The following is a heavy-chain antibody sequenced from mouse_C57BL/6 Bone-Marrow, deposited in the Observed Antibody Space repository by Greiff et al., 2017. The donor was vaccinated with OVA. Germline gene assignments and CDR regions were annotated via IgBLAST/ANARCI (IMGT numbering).Heavy chain of an antibody. Sequence: VQLQQSGPELVKPGASVKISCKASGYAFSSSWMNWVKQRPGKGLEWIGRIYPGDGDTNYNGKFKGKATLTADKSSSTAYMQLSSLTSEDSAVYFCAKRDYYYDEAMDYWGQGTSVTVSS. J-gene: IGHJ4*01. V-gene: IGHV1-82*01. D-gene: IGHD2-4*01. CDR3: AKRDYYYDEAMDY. CDR1: GYAFSSSW. CDR2: IYPGDGDT.